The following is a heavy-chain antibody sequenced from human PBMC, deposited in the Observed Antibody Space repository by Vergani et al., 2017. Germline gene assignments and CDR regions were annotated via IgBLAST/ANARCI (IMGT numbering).Heavy chain of an antibody. CDR2: ISSSGSTI. D-gene: IGHD3-22*01. Sequence: QVQLVESGGGLVKPGGSLRLSCAASGFTFSDYYMSWIRQAPGKGLEWVSYISSSGSTIYYADSVKGRFTISRDKAKNSLYLQMNSLRAEDTVVYYCARGAYYYDSSGYLGYDALDIWGQGTMVTVSS. CDR1: GFTFSDYY. CDR3: ARGAYYYDSSGYLGYDALDI. J-gene: IGHJ3*02. V-gene: IGHV3-11*01.